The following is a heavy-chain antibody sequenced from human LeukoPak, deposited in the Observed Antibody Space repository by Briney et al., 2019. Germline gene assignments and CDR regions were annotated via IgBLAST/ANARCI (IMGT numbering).Heavy chain of an antibody. Sequence: SETLSLTCAVFGGSFSGYYWTWIRQPPGKGLEWIGEINHGGSTNYNPSLKSRVTISVDTSKNQFSLKLSSVTAADTAVYYCAREFSGSAFDYWGQGTLVTVSS. CDR1: GGSFSGYY. CDR2: INHGGST. D-gene: IGHD3-10*01. CDR3: AREFSGSAFDY. J-gene: IGHJ4*02. V-gene: IGHV4-34*01.